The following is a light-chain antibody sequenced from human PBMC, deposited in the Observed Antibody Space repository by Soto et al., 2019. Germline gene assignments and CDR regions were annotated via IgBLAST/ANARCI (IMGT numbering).Light chain of an antibody. CDR3: QQYSSSWYT. J-gene: IGKJ2*01. Sequence: IQMTQSPSTLSASIGDRVTITCRASQFISRWLAWYQQKPGKAPNLLIYQASSLQTGVPSRFSGSGSGTDFTLTISSLQPDDFATYYCQQYSSSWYTFGQGTKLEIK. V-gene: IGKV1-5*03. CDR1: QFISRW. CDR2: QAS.